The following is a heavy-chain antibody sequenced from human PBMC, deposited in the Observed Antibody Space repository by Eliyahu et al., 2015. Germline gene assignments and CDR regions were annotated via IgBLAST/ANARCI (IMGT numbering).Heavy chain of an antibody. CDR3: ARPMAINQVIELDD. D-gene: IGHD5-24*01. V-gene: IGHV5-51*01. Sequence: EVQLVQSGAEMKKPGESLKXSCKGSGYXFANXWIAWVRQMPGKGLEWMGMIYPGDSDTRYNPSFQGQVTISADKSISTAFLLWSSLKASDTAMYYCARPMAINQVIELDDWGQGTLVTVSS. J-gene: IGHJ4*02. CDR1: GYXFANXW. CDR2: IYPGDSDT.